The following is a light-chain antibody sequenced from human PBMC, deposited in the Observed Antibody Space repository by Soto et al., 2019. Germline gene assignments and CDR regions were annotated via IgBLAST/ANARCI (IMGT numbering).Light chain of an antibody. CDR3: LQDYTHPYT. CDR2: AAS. CDR1: QGIGND. V-gene: IGKV1-6*01. J-gene: IGKJ2*01. Sequence: AIQMTQSPSSLSASVGDRVTITCRASQGIGNDLSWYQQKPGRAPKLLIYAASTLQNGVPSTFSGSGSGTDFTLTISSLQPEDFSTYYGLQDYTHPYTFGQGTKLEIK.